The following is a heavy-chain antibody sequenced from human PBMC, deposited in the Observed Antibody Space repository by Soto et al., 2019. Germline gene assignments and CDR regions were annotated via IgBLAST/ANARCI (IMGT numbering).Heavy chain of an antibody. J-gene: IGHJ6*02. CDR2: IIPVFATP. V-gene: IGHV1-69*13. Sequence: SVKVSCKASGGTFSSYAISWVRQAPGQGLEWMGGIIPVFATPKYAQRFQGRVTITADESTSTAYMELSSLTSEDTAVYYCARVSLRAGSDYYGLDVWGQGTTVTVSS. CDR1: GGTFSSYA. D-gene: IGHD6-25*01. CDR3: ARVSLRAGSDYYGLDV.